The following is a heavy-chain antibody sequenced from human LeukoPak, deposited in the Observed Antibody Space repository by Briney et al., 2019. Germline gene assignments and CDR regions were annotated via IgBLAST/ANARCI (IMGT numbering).Heavy chain of an antibody. CDR3: VRHHWQWLPPNWFDP. Sequence: PSETLSLTCTVSGGSTSSSSYYWGWIRQPPGQGLEWIGSIYYSGNTYYNPSLKSRVTISVDTSKNQFSLKLNSVTAADTAVYYCVRHHWQWLPPNWFDPWSQGTLVTVPS. CDR1: GGSTSSSSYY. D-gene: IGHD6-19*01. J-gene: IGHJ5*02. CDR2: IYYSGNT. V-gene: IGHV4-39*01.